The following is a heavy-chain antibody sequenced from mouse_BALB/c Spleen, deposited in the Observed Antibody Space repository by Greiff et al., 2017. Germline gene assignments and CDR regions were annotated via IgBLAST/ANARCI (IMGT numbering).Heavy chain of an antibody. V-gene: IGHV1-69*01. J-gene: IGHJ4*01. CDR1: GYTFTDYW. D-gene: IGHD4-1*01. CDR3: ARSGTGVFYYAMDY. CDR2: IDTSDSYT. Sequence: VQLQQPGAELVMPGASVKMSCKASGYTFTDYWMHWVKQRPGQGLEWIGAIDTSDSYTSYNQKFKGKATLTVDESSSTAYMQLSSLTSEDSAVYYCARSGTGVFYYAMDYWGQGTSVTVSS.